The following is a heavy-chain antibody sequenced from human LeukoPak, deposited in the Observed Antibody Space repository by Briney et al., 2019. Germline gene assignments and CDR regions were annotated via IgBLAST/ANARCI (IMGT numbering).Heavy chain of an antibody. CDR3: AKDRSLQGIDY. Sequence: GGSLRLSCVVSGITFDGYAMHWVRQAPGKGLEWVSLISEDGVSTYYADSVKGRFTISRDNSKKSLYLQMNSLRTEDTALYYCAKDRSLQGIDYWGQGTLVTVSS. J-gene: IGHJ4*02. CDR2: ISEDGVST. V-gene: IGHV3-43*02. CDR1: GITFDGYA.